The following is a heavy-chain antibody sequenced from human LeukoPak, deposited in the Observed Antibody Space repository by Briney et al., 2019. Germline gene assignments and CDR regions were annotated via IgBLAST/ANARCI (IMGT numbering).Heavy chain of an antibody. V-gene: IGHV3-7*01. CDR2: IKQDGSEK. CDR3: ARGPIVASGYDMDV. D-gene: IGHD6-13*01. CDR1: GFTFSSFS. J-gene: IGHJ6*02. Sequence: GGSLRLSCAASGFTFSSFSVNWVRQAPGKGLEWVAYIKQDGSEKYYVDSVKGGFTISRDNAKNSLYLQMNSLRAEDTAVYYCARGPIVASGYDMDVWGQGTTVTFSS.